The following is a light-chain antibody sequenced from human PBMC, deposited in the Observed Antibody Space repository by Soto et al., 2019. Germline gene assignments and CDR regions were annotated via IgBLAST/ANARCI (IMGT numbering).Light chain of an antibody. Sequence: QSVLTQPPSVSAAPGQKVTISCSGSSSNIGNNYVSWYQQLPGTAPKLLIYDNHKRPSGIPDRFSGSKSGTSATLGITGLQTGDEADYYCGTWDSSLSAWVFGGGTKLTVL. CDR1: SSNIGNNY. CDR3: GTWDSSLSAWV. V-gene: IGLV1-51*01. CDR2: DNH. J-gene: IGLJ3*02.